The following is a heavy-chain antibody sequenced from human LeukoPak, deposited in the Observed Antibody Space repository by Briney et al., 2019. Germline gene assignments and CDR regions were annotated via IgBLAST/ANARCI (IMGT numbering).Heavy chain of an antibody. V-gene: IGHV3-23*01. Sequence: GGSLRLSCASSGFTFSSYAMSWVRQAPGQGLEWVSAISGSGGSTYYADSVKGRFTISRDNSKNTLYLQMNSLRAEDTAVYYCAKAPLYYYDSSGYTDYWGQGTLVTVSS. J-gene: IGHJ4*02. CDR1: GFTFSSYA. CDR2: ISGSGGST. CDR3: AKAPLYYYDSSGYTDY. D-gene: IGHD3-22*01.